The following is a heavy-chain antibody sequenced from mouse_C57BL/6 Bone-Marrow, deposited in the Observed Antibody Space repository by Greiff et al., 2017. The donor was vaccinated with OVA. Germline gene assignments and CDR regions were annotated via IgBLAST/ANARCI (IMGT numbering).Heavy chain of an antibody. D-gene: IGHD3-3*01. V-gene: IGHV1-64*01. CDR2: IHPNSGST. Sequence: QVQLKQPGAELVKPGASVKLSCKASGYTFTSYWMHWVKQRPGQGLEWIGMIHPNSGSTNYNEKFKSKATLTVDKSSITAYMQLSSLTSEGSAVYYCAKLGAYWGQGTLVTVSA. CDR3: AKLGAY. J-gene: IGHJ3*01. CDR1: GYTFTSYW.